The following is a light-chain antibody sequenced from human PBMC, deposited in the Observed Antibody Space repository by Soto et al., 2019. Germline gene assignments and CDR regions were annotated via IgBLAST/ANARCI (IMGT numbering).Light chain of an antibody. V-gene: IGLV1-44*01. Sequence: QSVLTQPPSASGTPGQRVTISCSGSRSNIGSNPVQWYLQVPGTAPKLLIYRNDERPSGVPDRFSGSKSGTSASLAISGLQSEDEADYHCATWADGLYGPVFGGGTKLTVL. CDR3: ATWADGLYGPV. CDR1: RSNIGSNP. J-gene: IGLJ3*02. CDR2: RND.